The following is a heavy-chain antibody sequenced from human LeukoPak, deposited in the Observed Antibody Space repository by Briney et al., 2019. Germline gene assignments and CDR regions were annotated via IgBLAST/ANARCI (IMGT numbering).Heavy chain of an antibody. J-gene: IGHJ4*02. D-gene: IGHD6-19*01. Sequence: GASLRLSCSASGFTFSSYGMHWVRQAPGKGLEYVSGISSNGGSRYYADSVKGRYTISRDSSKNTLYLQMSSLRGDDTAVYYCVRTIAVADPYYFDYWGQGTLVTVSS. CDR3: VRTIAVADPYYFDY. CDR2: ISSNGGSR. V-gene: IGHV3-64D*09. CDR1: GFTFSSYG.